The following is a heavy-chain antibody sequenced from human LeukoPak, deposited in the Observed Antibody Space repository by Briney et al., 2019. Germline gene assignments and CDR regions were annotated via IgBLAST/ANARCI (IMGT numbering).Heavy chain of an antibody. CDR2: INPQNGDT. Sequence: ASVKVSCKTSGYTFIAYYIHWVRQAPGQGLEWMGWINPQNGDTKYARNFQGRVSMTSDTSISTAYMELRRLTSDDTAVYYCARDLCLGATPLDNWGQGTLVPVSS. J-gene: IGHJ4*02. CDR3: ARDLCLGATPLDN. D-gene: IGHD1-26*01. CDR1: GYTFIAYY. V-gene: IGHV1-2*02.